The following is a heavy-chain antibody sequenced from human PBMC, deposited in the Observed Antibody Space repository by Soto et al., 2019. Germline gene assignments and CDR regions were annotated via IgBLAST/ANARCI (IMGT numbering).Heavy chain of an antibody. CDR1: GFTFSSYS. Sequence: EVQLVESGGGLVKPGGSLRLSCAASGFTFSSYSMNWVRQAPGKGLEWVSSISSSSSYIYYADSVKGRFTSSRDNAKNSLYLQMNRLRAEDTAVYYCAREDSGHGNYYDGRDVWGQGTTVTVSS. CDR3: AREDSGHGNYYDGRDV. D-gene: IGHD5-12*01. CDR2: ISSSSSYI. V-gene: IGHV3-21*01. J-gene: IGHJ6*02.